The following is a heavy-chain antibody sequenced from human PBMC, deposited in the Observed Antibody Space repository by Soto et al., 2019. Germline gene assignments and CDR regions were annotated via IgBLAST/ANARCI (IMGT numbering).Heavy chain of an antibody. J-gene: IGHJ4*02. CDR2: INSDGSSA. CDR3: ARAGVYAFWSGYPYGGFDY. Sequence: VQLVESGGGVVQPGRSLRLSCTTSGFSFSSYWMHWVRQAPGKGLVWVSRINSDGSSASYADSVKGRFTISRYNAKNTLYLQMNGLRAEDTAVYYCARAGVYAFWSGYPYGGFDYWGQGSLVTASS. V-gene: IGHV3-74*02. D-gene: IGHD3-3*01. CDR1: GFSFSSYW.